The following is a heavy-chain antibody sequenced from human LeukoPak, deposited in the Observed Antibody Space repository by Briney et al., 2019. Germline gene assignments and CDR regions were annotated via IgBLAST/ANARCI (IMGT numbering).Heavy chain of an antibody. J-gene: IGHJ4*02. V-gene: IGHV3-11*04. CDR1: GFTFDDYG. D-gene: IGHD6-13*01. CDR2: ISSSGSTI. CDR3: ARSLEAGYSSSWYWGY. Sequence: SGGSLRLSCAASGFTFDDYGMSWVRQAPGKGLEWVSYISSSGSTIYYADSVKGRFTISRDNAKNSLYMQMNSLRAGDTAVYYCARSLEAGYSSSWYWGYWGQGTLVTVSS.